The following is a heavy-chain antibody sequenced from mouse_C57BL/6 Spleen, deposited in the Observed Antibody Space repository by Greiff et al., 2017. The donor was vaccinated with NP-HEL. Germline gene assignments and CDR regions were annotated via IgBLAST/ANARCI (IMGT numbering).Heavy chain of an antibody. D-gene: IGHD2-10*01. CDR3: ARSAPLLFFDY. Sequence: EVQLQQSGPELVKPGASVKISCKASGYTFTDYYMNWVKQSHGKSLEWIGDINPNNGGTSYNQKFKGKATLTVDKSSSTAYMELRSLTSEDSAVYYCARSAPLLFFDYWGQGTTLTVSS. CDR2: INPNNGGT. CDR1: GYTFTDYY. V-gene: IGHV1-26*01. J-gene: IGHJ2*01.